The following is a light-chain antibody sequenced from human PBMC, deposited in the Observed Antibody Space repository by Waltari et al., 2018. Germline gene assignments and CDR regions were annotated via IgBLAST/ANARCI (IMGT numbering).Light chain of an antibody. J-gene: IGKJ1*01. CDR3: QHNVRLPVT. CDR2: DTS. V-gene: IGKV3-20*01. Sequence: IVLTQSPGTLSLSPGESATLSCRSSQNVGSALGWYQQKPGQAPRLLIYDTSTRATGIPDRFSGSWSGTDFSLTIARLEPEDFAVYYCQHNVRLPVTFGQGTKVEI. CDR1: QNVGSA.